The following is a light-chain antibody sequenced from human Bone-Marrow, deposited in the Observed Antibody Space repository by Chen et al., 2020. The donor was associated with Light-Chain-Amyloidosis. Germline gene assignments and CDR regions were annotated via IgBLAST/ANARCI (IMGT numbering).Light chain of an antibody. CDR3: QVWDRSSDRPV. V-gene: IGLV3-21*02. Sequence: SYVLTQPSSVSVAPGQTATIACGGNKIGSTSVNGYKQTPGQAPLLVFYDDSDRPSGIPELLSGSNSGNTATLTISMVEAGDEADYYCQVWDRSSDRPVFGGGTKLTVL. J-gene: IGLJ3*02. CDR1: KIGSTS. CDR2: DDS.